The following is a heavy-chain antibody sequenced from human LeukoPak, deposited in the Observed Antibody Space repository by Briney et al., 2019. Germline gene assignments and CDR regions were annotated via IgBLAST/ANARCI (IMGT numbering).Heavy chain of an antibody. CDR2: INHSGST. V-gene: IGHV4-34*01. J-gene: IGHJ4*02. CDR3: ARRCGYSNYCVDC. CDR1: GGSFSGYY. D-gene: IGHD4-11*01. Sequence: PSETLSLTCAVYGGSFSGYYWSWIRQPPGKGLEWIGEINHSGSTNYNPSLKSRVTISVDTSKNQFSLKLSSVTAADTAVYYCARRCGYSNYCVDCWGQGTLVTVSS.